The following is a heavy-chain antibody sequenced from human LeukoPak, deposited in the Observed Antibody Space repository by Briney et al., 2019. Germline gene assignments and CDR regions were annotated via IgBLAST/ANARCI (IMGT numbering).Heavy chain of an antibody. D-gene: IGHD2-8*01. CDR3: ARARLIDY. Sequence: PGGSLRLSCAASGFTFSSYAMRWVRQAPGKGLEWVAVISYDGSNKYYADSVKGRFTISRDNSKNTLYLQMNSLRAEDTAVYYCARARLIDYWGQGTLVTVSS. V-gene: IGHV3-30*01. J-gene: IGHJ4*02. CDR2: ISYDGSNK. CDR1: GFTFSSYA.